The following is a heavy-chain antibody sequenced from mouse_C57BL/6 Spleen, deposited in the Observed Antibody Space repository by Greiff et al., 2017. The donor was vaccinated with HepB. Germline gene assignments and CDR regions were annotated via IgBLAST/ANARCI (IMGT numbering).Heavy chain of an antibody. CDR1: GYTFTSYW. CDR3: ARSLYYGSSYEEYYFDY. CDR2: IHPNRGST. D-gene: IGHD1-1*01. J-gene: IGHJ2*01. Sequence: QVQLQQPGAELVKPGASVKLSCKASGYTFTSYWMHWVKQRPGQGLEWIGMIHPNRGSTNYNEKFKSKATLTVDKSSSTAYMQLSSLTSEDSAVYYCARSLYYGSSYEEYYFDYWGQGTTLTVSS. V-gene: IGHV1-64*01.